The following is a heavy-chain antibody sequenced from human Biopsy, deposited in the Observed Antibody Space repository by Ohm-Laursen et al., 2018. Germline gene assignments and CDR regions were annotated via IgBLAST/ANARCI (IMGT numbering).Heavy chain of an antibody. CDR2: INPSGGST. V-gene: IGHV1-46*01. CDR1: GYTFITYY. D-gene: IGHD3-10*01. Sequence: ASVKVSCKAFGYTFITYYVNWVRQAPGQGLEWMGKINPSGGSTSYAQKFQGRVTMTRDTSTTTVYMELSSLRSEDTAVYYCARDRIGGRGDPPDHWGQGTLVTISS. J-gene: IGHJ4*02. CDR3: ARDRIGGRGDPPDH.